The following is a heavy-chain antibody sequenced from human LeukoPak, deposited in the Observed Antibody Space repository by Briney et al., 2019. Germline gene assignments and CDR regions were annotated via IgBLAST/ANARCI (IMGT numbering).Heavy chain of an antibody. D-gene: IGHD6-19*01. Sequence: ESSETLSLTCTVSGGSLGNYYWSWIGQPAGKGLEWIGRIYPTGHTHYNPSLKSRVTMSVDTSKNQFSLKMTSLTAADTAVYYCARITDTDYRSGWSGADYWGRGTQVTVS. J-gene: IGHJ4*02. CDR3: ARITDTDYRSGWSGADY. V-gene: IGHV4-4*07. CDR1: GGSLGNYY. CDR2: IYPTGHT.